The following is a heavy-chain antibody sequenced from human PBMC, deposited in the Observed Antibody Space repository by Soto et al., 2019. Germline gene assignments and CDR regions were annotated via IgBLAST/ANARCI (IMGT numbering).Heavy chain of an antibody. CDR3: ARLPGDTAPRPDY. CDR2: ILGNGENT. J-gene: IGHJ4*02. CDR1: GFNFSYHA. Sequence: EVQLLESGGKLVQPGGSLRLSCTASGFNFSYHAMTWVRQAPGKGLQWVSAILGNGENTYYADSVKGRFTISRDSSKNTLYLQMNSLRAEDTAVYYCARLPGDTAPRPDYWGRGTLVTVSS. V-gene: IGHV3-23*01. D-gene: IGHD5-18*01.